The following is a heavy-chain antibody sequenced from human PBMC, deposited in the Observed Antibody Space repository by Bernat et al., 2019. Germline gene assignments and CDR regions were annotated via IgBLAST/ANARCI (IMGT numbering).Heavy chain of an antibody. V-gene: IGHV4-38-2*01. CDR1: GYSISSGYY. CDR2: IYHSGST. J-gene: IGHJ6*03. CDR3: GRIKLWVGYYDFGSGNYNGGPSYYREV. Sequence: QVQLQESGPGLVKPSETLSLTCAVSGYSISSGYYWGWIRQPPGKGLEWIGSIYHSGSTYYNPSLKSRVTISVDTSKTRSSRNLSLGTAADTAVYYWGRIKLWVGYYDFGSGNYNGGPSYYREVGGKGTPSTV. D-gene: IGHD3-3*01.